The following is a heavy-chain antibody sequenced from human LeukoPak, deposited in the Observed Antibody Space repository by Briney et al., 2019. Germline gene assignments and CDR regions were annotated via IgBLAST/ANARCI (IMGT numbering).Heavy chain of an antibody. CDR2: IYYSGST. CDR1: GGSISSGDYY. J-gene: IGHJ4*02. Sequence: SETLSLTCTVSGGSISSGDYYWSWIRQPPGKGLEWIGYIYYSGSTNYNPSLKSRVTISVDTSKNQFSLKLSSVTAADTAVYYCARLIYGGNSAFDYWGQGTLVTVSS. CDR3: ARLIYGGNSAFDY. V-gene: IGHV4-61*08. D-gene: IGHD4-23*01.